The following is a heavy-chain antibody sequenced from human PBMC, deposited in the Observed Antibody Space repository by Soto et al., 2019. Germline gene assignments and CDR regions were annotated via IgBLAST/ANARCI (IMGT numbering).Heavy chain of an antibody. CDR2: MNPNSGNT. V-gene: IGHV1-8*01. J-gene: IGHJ5*02. CDR3: ARGRQWLPNNWFDP. Sequence: GASVKVSCKASGYTFTSYDINWVRQATGQGLEWMGWMNPNSGNTGYAQKFQGRVTMTRNTSISTAYMELSSLRSEDKAVYYCARGRQWLPNNWFDPWGQGTLVTVSS. D-gene: IGHD6-19*01. CDR1: GYTFTSYD.